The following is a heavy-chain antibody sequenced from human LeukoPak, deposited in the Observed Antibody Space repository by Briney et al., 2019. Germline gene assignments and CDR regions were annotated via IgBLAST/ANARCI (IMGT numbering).Heavy chain of an antibody. Sequence: SVKVSCKASGGTFSSYAISWVRKAPGQGLEWMGGIIPIFGTANYAQKFQGRVTITTDESTSTAYMELSSLRSEDTAVYYCARSCSSSLYYYYYYMDVWGKGTTVTVSS. V-gene: IGHV1-69*05. CDR3: ARSCSSSLYYYYYYMDV. CDR1: GGTFSSYA. J-gene: IGHJ6*03. CDR2: IIPIFGTA. D-gene: IGHD6-6*01.